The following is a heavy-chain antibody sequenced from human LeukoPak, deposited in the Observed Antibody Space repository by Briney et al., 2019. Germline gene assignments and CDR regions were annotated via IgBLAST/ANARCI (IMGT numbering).Heavy chain of an antibody. V-gene: IGHV3-7*01. CDR1: GFTFRSYW. D-gene: IGHD1-7*01. J-gene: IGHJ3*02. CDR2: IKQDGSEK. Sequence: GGSLRLSCAASGFTFRSYWMTWVRQYPGKGLEWVANIKQDGSEKYYVDSVKGRFTISRDNAKNSLYLQMNSLRAEDTAVYYCARDGELGSPADAFDIWGQGTMVTVSS. CDR3: ARDGELGSPADAFDI.